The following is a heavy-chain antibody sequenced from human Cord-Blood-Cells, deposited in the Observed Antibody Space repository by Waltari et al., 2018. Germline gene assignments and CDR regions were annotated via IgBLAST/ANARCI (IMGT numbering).Heavy chain of an antibody. D-gene: IGHD1-7*01. CDR3: ATRYNWNYGDAFDI. J-gene: IGHJ3*02. Sequence: QVQLVQSGAEVKKPGSSVKVSCKASGGTFSSYAISWVRQAPGQGLEWMGGIIPILGTANYAQKFQGRVTITADESTSTAYMELCSLRSEDTAVYYCATRYNWNYGDAFDIWGQGTMVTVSS. CDR2: IIPILGTA. CDR1: GGTFSSYA. V-gene: IGHV1-69*01.